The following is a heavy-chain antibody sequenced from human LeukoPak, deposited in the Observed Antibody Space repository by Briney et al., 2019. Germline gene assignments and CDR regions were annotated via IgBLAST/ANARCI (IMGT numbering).Heavy chain of an antibody. V-gene: IGHV1-69*06. CDR3: ARGSAYSSSSGRSYYYYYMDV. J-gene: IGHJ6*03. D-gene: IGHD6-6*01. CDR2: IIPIFGTA. CDR1: GGTFSSYA. Sequence: SVKVSCKASGGTFSSYAISWVRQAPGQGLEWMGGIIPIFGTANYAQKFQGRVTITADKSTSTAYMELSSLGSEDTAVYYCARGSAYSSSSGRSYYYYYMDVWGKGTTVTVSS.